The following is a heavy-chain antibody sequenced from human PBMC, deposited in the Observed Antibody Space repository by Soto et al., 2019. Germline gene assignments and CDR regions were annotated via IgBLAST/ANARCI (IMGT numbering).Heavy chain of an antibody. CDR3: AKQAITMVRGVIHTYYYYYGMDV. J-gene: IGHJ6*02. Sequence: QVQLVQSGAEVKEPGSSVKVSCKASGGTFSSYAISWVRQAPGQGLEWMGGIIPIFGTANYAQKFQGRVTITADESTSTAYMELSSLRSEDTAVYYCAKQAITMVRGVIHTYYYYYGMDVWGQGTTVTVSS. CDR1: GGTFSSYA. V-gene: IGHV1-69*12. D-gene: IGHD3-10*01. CDR2: IIPIFGTA.